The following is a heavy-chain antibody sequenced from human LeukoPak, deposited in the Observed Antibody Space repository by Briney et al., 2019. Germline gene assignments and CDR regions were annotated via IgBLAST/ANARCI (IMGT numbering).Heavy chain of an antibody. J-gene: IGHJ5*02. D-gene: IGHD1-26*01. CDR1: GGSISSYY. V-gene: IGHV4-59*01. CDR3: ARAEAGGSYFWFDP. CDR2: IYYSGST. Sequence: SETLSLTCTVSGGSISSYYWSWIRQPPGKRLEWIGYIYYSGSTNYNPSLKSRVTISVDTSKNQFSLKLSSVTAADTAVYYCARAEAGGSYFWFDPWGQGTLVTVSS.